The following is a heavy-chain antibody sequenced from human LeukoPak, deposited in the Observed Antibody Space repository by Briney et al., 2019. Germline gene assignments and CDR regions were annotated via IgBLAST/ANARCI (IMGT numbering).Heavy chain of an antibody. V-gene: IGHV4-39*07. CDR1: GGSISSSSYY. Sequence: SETLSLTCTVSGGSISSSSYYWGWIRQPPGKGLEWIGYIYHSGSTYYNPSLKSRVTISVDRSKNQFSLKLSSVTAADTAVYYCVGAPPNDAFDIWGQGTMVTVSS. J-gene: IGHJ3*02. CDR3: VGAPPNDAFDI. CDR2: IYHSGST.